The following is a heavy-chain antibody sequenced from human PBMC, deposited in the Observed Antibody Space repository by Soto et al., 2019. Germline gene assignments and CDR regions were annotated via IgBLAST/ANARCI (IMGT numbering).Heavy chain of an antibody. D-gene: IGHD2-2*01. CDR2: IYYSGTT. J-gene: IGHJ5*02. CDR3: ARCSLVVVPAPGFDP. CDR1: GCSISSGGYY. Sequence: KPSETLSLTCTVSGCSISSGGYYWSWIRQHPGKGLEWIGYIYYSGTTYYNPSLKSRVTISVDTSKNQFSLKLSSVSAADTALYYCARCSLVVVPAPGFDPWGRGTLVTVSS. V-gene: IGHV4-31*03.